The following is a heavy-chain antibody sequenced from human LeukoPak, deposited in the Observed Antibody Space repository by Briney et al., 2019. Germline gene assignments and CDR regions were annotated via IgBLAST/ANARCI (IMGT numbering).Heavy chain of an antibody. D-gene: IGHD6-6*01. CDR1: GRSISSSSYY. Sequence: SETLSLTCTVSGRSISSSSYYWGWIRQPPGNGLEWIGSIYYSGSTYYNPSLKSRVTISVDTSKNQFSLKLSSVTAADTAVYYCARHAGIAAPPGYWGQGTLVTVSS. V-gene: IGHV4-39*01. CDR2: IYYSGST. CDR3: ARHAGIAAPPGY. J-gene: IGHJ4*02.